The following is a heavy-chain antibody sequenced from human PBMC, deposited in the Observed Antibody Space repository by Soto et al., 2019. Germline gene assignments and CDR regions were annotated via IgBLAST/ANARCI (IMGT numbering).Heavy chain of an antibody. CDR1: GGTFSSYS. Sequence: QVQLVQSGAEVKKPGSSVKVSCKASGGTFSSYSITWVRQAPGQGLEWMGRIIPILGIANYAQNFQGRVTITADKSTSTVYMEVSSLRSEDTAVYYCARDPSLRYMGYDFRLDYWGQGTLVTVSS. V-gene: IGHV1-69*08. D-gene: IGHD5-12*01. CDR3: ARDPSLRYMGYDFRLDY. J-gene: IGHJ4*02. CDR2: IIPILGIA.